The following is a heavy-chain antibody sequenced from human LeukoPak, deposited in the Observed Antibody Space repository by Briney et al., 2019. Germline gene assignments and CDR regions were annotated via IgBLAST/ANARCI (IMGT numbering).Heavy chain of an antibody. V-gene: IGHV1-18*01. CDR2: ISAYNGNT. J-gene: IGHJ6*02. CDR3: ARDRVRGAIYYYYGMDV. D-gene: IGHD3-10*01. CDR1: GYTFTSYG. Sequence: ASVKVSCKASGYTFTSYGISWVRQAPGQGLEWMGWISAYNGNTNYAQKLQGRVTMTTDTSTSTAYMELRSLRSDDTAVYYCARDRVRGAIYYYYGMDVWGQGTTVTVSS.